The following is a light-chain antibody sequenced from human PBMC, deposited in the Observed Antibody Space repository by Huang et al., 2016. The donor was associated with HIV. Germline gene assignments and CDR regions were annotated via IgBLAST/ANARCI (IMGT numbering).Light chain of an antibody. V-gene: IGKV3-15*01. J-gene: IGKJ2*01. CDR2: GVS. Sequence: DMVMTQSPGTLSVSPGERATLSCRAIQSVKKNLAWYQQKPGQAPRLLIAGVSTRDTGVPARFSGNGSETEFTLTITSVQSEDSAVYYCQQYNNWPPYDFGQGTKLEIK. CDR3: QQYNNWPPYD. CDR1: QSVKKN.